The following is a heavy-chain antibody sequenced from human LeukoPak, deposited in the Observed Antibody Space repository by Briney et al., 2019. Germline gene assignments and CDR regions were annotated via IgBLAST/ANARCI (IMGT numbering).Heavy chain of an antibody. Sequence: PGGSLRLSCAVSGFTFSSSWMHWVRQAPGKGLVRVSHIKTDGSTTAYADSVKGRFTISRDNAKNTLYLQMNSLRAEDTGVYYCARGNQQLPRSTPDYWGQGTLVTVSS. CDR3: ARGNQQLPRSTPDY. CDR1: GFTFSSSW. V-gene: IGHV3-74*01. D-gene: IGHD2-2*01. J-gene: IGHJ4*02. CDR2: IKTDGSTT.